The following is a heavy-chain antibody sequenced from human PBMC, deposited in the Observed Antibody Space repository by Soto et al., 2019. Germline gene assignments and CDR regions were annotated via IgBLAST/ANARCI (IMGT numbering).Heavy chain of an antibody. CDR2: IKQDGSED. J-gene: IGHJ4*02. CDR3: ARDPGRRVDY. Sequence: EVHLVESGGGLVQPGGSLRLSCATSGFTFRSYWMTWVRQAPGKGLEWVASIKQDGSEDHYVDSVKGRFTISRDNAENSLSLPMNSLKVDDTAVYYCARDPGRRVDYWGPGTLVTVSS. V-gene: IGHV3-7*03. CDR1: GFTFRSYW. D-gene: IGHD1-1*01.